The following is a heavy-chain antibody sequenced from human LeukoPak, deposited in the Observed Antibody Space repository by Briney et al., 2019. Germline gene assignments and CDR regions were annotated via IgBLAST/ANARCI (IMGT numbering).Heavy chain of an antibody. CDR2: ISWNSGSI. Sequence: GGSLRLSCAASGFTFDDYAMHWVRQAPGKGLEWVSGISWNSGSIGYADSVKGRFTISRDNAKNSLYLQMNSLRAEDTALYYCAKDNDILTGYYKNYWGQGTLVTVSS. CDR1: GFTFDDYA. V-gene: IGHV3-9*01. D-gene: IGHD3-9*01. CDR3: AKDNDILTGYYKNY. J-gene: IGHJ4*02.